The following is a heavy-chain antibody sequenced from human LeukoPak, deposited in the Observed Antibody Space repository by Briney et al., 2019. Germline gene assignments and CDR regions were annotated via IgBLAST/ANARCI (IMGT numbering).Heavy chain of an antibody. CDR2: IHYSGST. D-gene: IGHD5-12*01. CDR3: ARVIGYAQLDY. Sequence: PPQTRSLTCSVSGGSISSGDYYWSWIRQHPGKGLEWIGYIHYSGSTYYNPSLKSRVSISVSTSKNRFSLQLSSVTAADAAVYYCARVIGYAQLDYWGQGTLVTVSS. CDR1: GGSISSGDYY. J-gene: IGHJ4*02. V-gene: IGHV4-31*03.